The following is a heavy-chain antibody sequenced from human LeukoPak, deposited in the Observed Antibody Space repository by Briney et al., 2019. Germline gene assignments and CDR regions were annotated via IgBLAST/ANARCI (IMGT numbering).Heavy chain of an antibody. V-gene: IGHV4-30-4*08. Sequence: PSETLSLTCTVSGGSISSGDYYWSWIRQPPGKGLEWIGYIYYSGSTYYNPSLKSRVTISVDTSKNQFSLKLSSVTAADTAVYYCARGLVFGESLTHLDYRGQGTLVTVSP. D-gene: IGHD3-10*01. J-gene: IGHJ4*02. CDR2: IYYSGST. CDR1: GGSISSGDYY. CDR3: ARGLVFGESLTHLDY.